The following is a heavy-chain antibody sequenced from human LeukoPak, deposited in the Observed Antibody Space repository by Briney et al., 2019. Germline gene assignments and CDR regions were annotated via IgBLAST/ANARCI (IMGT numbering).Heavy chain of an antibody. V-gene: IGHV3-23*01. CDR2: ISGSGGST. CDR3: AKDRHGTTARGWFDP. CDR1: GFTFSSYA. D-gene: IGHD1-1*01. Sequence: GGSLRLSCAASGFTFSSYAMSWVRQAPGKGLEWVSAISGSGGSTHYADSVKGRFTISRDNSKNTLYLQMNSLRAEDTAVYYCAKDRHGTTARGWFDPWGQGALVTVSS. J-gene: IGHJ5*02.